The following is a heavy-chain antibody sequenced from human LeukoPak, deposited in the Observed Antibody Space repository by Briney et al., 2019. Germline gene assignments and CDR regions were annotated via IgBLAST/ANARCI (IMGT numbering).Heavy chain of an antibody. CDR2: INPNSGGT. D-gene: IGHD3-10*01. V-gene: IGHV1-2*02. CDR3: ARDVVRTKKYYYGSGSYYHDAFDI. CDR1: GYTFTGYY. Sequence: GASVKVSCKASGYTFTGYYMHWVRQAPGQGLEWMGWINPNSGGTNYAQKFQGRVTMTRDTSISTAYMELSRLRSDDTAVYYCARDVVRTKKYYYGSGSYYHDAFDIWGQGTMVTVSS. J-gene: IGHJ3*02.